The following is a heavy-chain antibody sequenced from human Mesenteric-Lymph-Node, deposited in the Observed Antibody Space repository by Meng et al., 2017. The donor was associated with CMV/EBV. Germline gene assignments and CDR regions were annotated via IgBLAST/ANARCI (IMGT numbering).Heavy chain of an antibody. Sequence: GGSLRLSCAASGFTFSSYWMHWVRQAPGKGLVWVSRINSDGSSTSYADSVKGRFTISRDNAKNTLYLQMNSLRAEDTAVYYCANLKGYYYDSSGPYYFDYWGQGTLVTVSS. CDR3: ANLKGYYYDSSGPYYFDY. D-gene: IGHD3-22*01. CDR1: GFTFSSYW. J-gene: IGHJ4*02. V-gene: IGHV3-74*01. CDR2: INSDGSST.